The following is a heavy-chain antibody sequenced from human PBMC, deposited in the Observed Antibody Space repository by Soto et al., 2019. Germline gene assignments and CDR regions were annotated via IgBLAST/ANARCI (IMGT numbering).Heavy chain of an antibody. J-gene: IGHJ4*02. CDR2: IYYSGST. CDR3: ARDDYGDYVTDY. D-gene: IGHD4-17*01. Sequence: PSETLSLTCTVSGGSISSGDYYWSWIRQPPGKGLEWIGYIYYSGSTYYNPSLKSRVTISVDTSKNQFSLKLSSVTAADTAVYYCARDDYGDYVTDYWGQGTLVTVSS. V-gene: IGHV4-30-4*01. CDR1: GGSISSGDYY.